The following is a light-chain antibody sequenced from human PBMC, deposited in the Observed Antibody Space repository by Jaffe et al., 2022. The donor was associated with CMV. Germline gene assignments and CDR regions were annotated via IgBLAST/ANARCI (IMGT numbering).Light chain of an antibody. CDR1: RSNIGDNY. CDR2: DND. Sequence: QSVLTQPPSVSAAPGQKVAISCSGSRSNIGDNYVSWYQHFPGTAPKLLIYDNDKRHSGIPDRFSGSKSGTSATLGITGLQTGDEADYYCATWDTGLSAWVFGGGTTLTVL. CDR3: ATWDTGLSAWV. V-gene: IGLV1-51*01. J-gene: IGLJ3*02.